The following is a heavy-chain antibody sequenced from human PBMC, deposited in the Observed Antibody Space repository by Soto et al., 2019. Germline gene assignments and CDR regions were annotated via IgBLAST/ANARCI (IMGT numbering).Heavy chain of an antibody. V-gene: IGHV4-31*03. CDR3: ASHLWSHTTTRLAP. Sequence: PSETLSLTCTVSGGSISSGGYYWSWIRQHPGKGLEWIGYISYSGGPYYNPSLKSRITISVDTSKNQFSLDLNSVTAADTAVYYCASHLWSHTTTRLAPWGQGTLVTVYS. CDR2: ISYSGGP. CDR1: GGSISSGGYY. D-gene: IGHD3-3*02. J-gene: IGHJ5*02.